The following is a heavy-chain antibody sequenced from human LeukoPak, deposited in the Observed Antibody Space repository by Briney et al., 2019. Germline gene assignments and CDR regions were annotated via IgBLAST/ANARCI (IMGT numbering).Heavy chain of an antibody. CDR1: GFTFDDYA. J-gene: IGHJ4*02. CDR2: ISWNSGSI. CDR3: AKAMVAGRPKGAFDY. Sequence: PGRSLRLSCAASGFTFDDYAMHWVRQAPGKGLEWVSGISWNSGSIGYADSVKGRFTISRDNAKNSLYLQMNSLRAEDTALYYCAKAMVAGRPKGAFDYWGQGTLVTVSS. V-gene: IGHV3-9*01. D-gene: IGHD6-19*01.